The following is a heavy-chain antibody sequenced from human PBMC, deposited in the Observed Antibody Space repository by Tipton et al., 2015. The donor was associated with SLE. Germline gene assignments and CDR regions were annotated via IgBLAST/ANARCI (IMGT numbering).Heavy chain of an antibody. CDR3: ARDGDYYGSGSRLAY. Sequence: TLSLTCAVSGYSISSGYYWGWIRQPPGKGLEWIGSIYHSGSTYYNPSLKSRVTISVDTSKNQFSLKLSSVTAADTAVYYCARDGDYYGSGSRLAYWGQGTLVTVSS. D-gene: IGHD3-10*01. J-gene: IGHJ4*02. V-gene: IGHV4-38-2*02. CDR2: IYHSGST. CDR1: GYSISSGYY.